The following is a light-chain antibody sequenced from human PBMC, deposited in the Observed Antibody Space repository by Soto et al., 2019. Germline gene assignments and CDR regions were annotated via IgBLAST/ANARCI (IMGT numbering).Light chain of an antibody. J-gene: IGLJ1*01. Sequence: QSALTQPRSVSGSPGQSVTISCTGASSDVGGYNYVSWYQQHPGKAPKVMIYDVTKRPSGVSDRFSGSKSANTASLTISGLQAEDEADYYCCSFAGRYIYVFGTGTKVTVL. CDR1: SSDVGGYNY. CDR3: CSFAGRYIYV. CDR2: DVT. V-gene: IGLV2-11*01.